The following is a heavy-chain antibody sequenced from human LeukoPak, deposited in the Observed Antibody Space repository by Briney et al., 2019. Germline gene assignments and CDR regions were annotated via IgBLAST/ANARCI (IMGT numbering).Heavy chain of an antibody. CDR1: GFTFSSYG. V-gene: IGHV3-23*01. CDR3: AKDLGFIVGGGY. CDR2: ISGSGGNT. D-gene: IGHD1-26*01. J-gene: IGHJ4*02. Sequence: PRGSLRLSCAASGFTFSSYGMSWVRQAPGKGLEWVSAISGSGGNTYYADFVKGRFTISRDNSKNTLYLQMNSLRAEDTAVYYCAKDLGFIVGGGYWGQGTLVTVSS.